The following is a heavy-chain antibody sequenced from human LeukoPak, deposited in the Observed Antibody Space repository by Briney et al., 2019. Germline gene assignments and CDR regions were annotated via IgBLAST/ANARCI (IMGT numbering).Heavy chain of an antibody. V-gene: IGHV4-34*01. J-gene: IGHJ6*02. CDR1: GGSFSGYY. CDR3: ARGPSAV. Sequence: SETLSLTCAVYGGSFSGYYWSWIRQPPGKGLEWIGEINHSGSTNYNPSLKSRVTISVDTSKNQFSLKLSSVTAADTAVYYCARGPSAVWGQGTTVTVSS. CDR2: INHSGST.